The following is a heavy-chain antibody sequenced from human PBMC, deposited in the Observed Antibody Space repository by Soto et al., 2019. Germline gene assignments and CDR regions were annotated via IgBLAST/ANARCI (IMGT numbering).Heavy chain of an antibody. CDR1: GYTFTHNY. J-gene: IGHJ4*02. CDR3: ATSVNSAMAFAY. V-gene: IGHV1-46*01. CDR2: INPNGGIT. Sequence: QVQLVQSGAAVKKPGASVRVSCKESGYTFTHNYIHWGRQAPGQGLEWMGIINPNGGITTYAQNFRAGFSMTRDTSTSTVYLELSSLRSEDSAVYYCATSVNSAMAFAYWGQGTLCTVSS. D-gene: IGHD5-18*01.